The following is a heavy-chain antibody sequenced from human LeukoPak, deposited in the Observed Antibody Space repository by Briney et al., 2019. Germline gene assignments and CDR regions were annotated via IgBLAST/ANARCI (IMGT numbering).Heavy chain of an antibody. D-gene: IGHD2-21*02. CDR2: IKKDGSEK. V-gene: IGHV3-7*04. CDR3: ARGLKQFDP. CDR1: GFTFSSYW. J-gene: IGHJ5*02. Sequence: GGSLRLSCAASGFTFSSYWMNWVRQAPGKGLEWVANIKKDGSEKYYVDSVKGRLTISRGNAKNSLYLQMNSLRAEDTAVYYCARGLKQFDPWGQGTLVTVSS.